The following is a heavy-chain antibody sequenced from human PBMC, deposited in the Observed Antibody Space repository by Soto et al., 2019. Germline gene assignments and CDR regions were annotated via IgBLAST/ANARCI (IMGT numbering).Heavy chain of an antibody. CDR1: GGSISSSSYY. CDR2: IYYSGST. CDR3: AVNYDILTGYHY. V-gene: IGHV4-39*01. Sequence: SETLSLTCTVSGGSISSSSYYWGWIRQPPGKGLEWIGSIYYSGSTYYNPSLKSRVTISVDTSKNQFSLKLSSVTAADTAVYYCAVNYDILTGYHYWGQGTLVTVSS. J-gene: IGHJ4*02. D-gene: IGHD3-9*01.